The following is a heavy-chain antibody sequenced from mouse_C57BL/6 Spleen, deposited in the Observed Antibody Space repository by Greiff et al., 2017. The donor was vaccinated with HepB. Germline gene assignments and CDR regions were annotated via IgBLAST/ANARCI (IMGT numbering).Heavy chain of an antibody. J-gene: IGHJ2*01. CDR1: GYAFSSYW. CDR2: IYPGDGDT. Sequence: VQGVESGAELVKPGASVKISCKASGYAFSSYWMNWVKQRPGKGLEWIGQIYPGDGDTNYNGKFKGKATLTADKSSSTAYMQLSSLTSEDSAVYFCARSGRGYYFDYWGQGTTLTVSS. CDR3: ARSGRGYYFDY. V-gene: IGHV1-80*01. D-gene: IGHD4-1*01.